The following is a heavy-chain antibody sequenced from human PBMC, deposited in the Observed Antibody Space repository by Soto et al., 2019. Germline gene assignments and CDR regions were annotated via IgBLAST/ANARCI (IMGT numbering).Heavy chain of an antibody. CDR1: GFSLSTSGVG. D-gene: IGHD6-19*01. J-gene: IGHJ5*02. CDR3: ARTYSSGWYFWRNNWLDP. V-gene: IGHV2-5*02. Sequence: SGPTLVNPTQTLTLTCTFSGFSLSTSGVGVGWIRQPPGKALEWLALIYWDDDKRYSPSLESRLTITKDTSKNQVVLTMTNMDPVDTATYYCARTYSSGWYFWRNNWLDPWGQGTLVTVSS. CDR2: IYWDDDK.